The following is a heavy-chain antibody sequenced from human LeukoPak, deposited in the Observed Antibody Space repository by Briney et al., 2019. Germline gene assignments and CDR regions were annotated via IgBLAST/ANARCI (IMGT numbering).Heavy chain of an antibody. CDR2: IGTAGDT. J-gene: IGHJ4*02. CDR1: GFTFSSYD. Sequence: GGSLRLSCAASGFTFSSYDMHWVRQATGKGLEWVSAIGTAGDTYYPGSVKGRFTISRENAKNSLYLQMNSLRAGDTAVYYCARVQYYYDSSGYQYYFDYWGQGTLVTVSS. CDR3: ARVQYYYDSSGYQYYFDY. V-gene: IGHV3-13*01. D-gene: IGHD3-22*01.